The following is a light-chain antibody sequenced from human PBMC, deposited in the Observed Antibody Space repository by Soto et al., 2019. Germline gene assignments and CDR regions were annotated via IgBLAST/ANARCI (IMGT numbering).Light chain of an antibody. Sequence: DIQMTQSPSSLSASEGDRVTITCQASQSISSYLNWYQQKPGKAPKLLIYAASSLQSGVPSRFSGSGSGTDFTLTISSLQPEDFATYYCQQSYSTPKTFGQGTKVDI. CDR2: AAS. CDR1: QSISSY. J-gene: IGKJ1*01. CDR3: QQSYSTPKT. V-gene: IGKV1-39*01.